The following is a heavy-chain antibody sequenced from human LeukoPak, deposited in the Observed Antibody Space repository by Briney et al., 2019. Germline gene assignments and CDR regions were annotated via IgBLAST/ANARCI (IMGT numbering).Heavy chain of an antibody. J-gene: IGHJ4*02. CDR3: AKGSSSWYGAFDY. CDR1: GFTVSSNY. Sequence: PGGSLRLSCAASGFTVSSNYMSWVRQAPGKGLQWVSVIYSGGSTYYADSVKGRFTISRDNSKNTLYLQMNSLRAEDTAVYYCAKGSSSWYGAFDYWGQGTLVTVSS. D-gene: IGHD6-13*01. V-gene: IGHV3-53*01. CDR2: IYSGGST.